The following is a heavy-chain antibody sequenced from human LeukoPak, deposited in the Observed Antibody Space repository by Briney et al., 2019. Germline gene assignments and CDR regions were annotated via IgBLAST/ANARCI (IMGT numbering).Heavy chain of an antibody. V-gene: IGHV3-21*01. CDR3: ASDYGGAIDY. J-gene: IGHJ4*02. CDR1: GFTFSSYF. D-gene: IGHD4-23*01. CDR2: ISSSSSYI. Sequence: GSLRLSCAASGFTFSSYFMNWVRQAPGKGLEWVSSISSSSSYIYYADSVKGRFTISRDNAKNSLYLQMNSLRAEDTAVYYCASDYGGAIDYWGQGTLVTVSS.